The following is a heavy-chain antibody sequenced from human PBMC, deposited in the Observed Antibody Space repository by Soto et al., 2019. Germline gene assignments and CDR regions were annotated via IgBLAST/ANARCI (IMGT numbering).Heavy chain of an antibody. V-gene: IGHV3-21*01. CDR2: ISSSSSYI. CDR3: ARDSDGSGSYYNVHYYYMDV. CDR1: GFTFSSYS. J-gene: IGHJ6*03. D-gene: IGHD3-10*01. Sequence: GGSLRLSCAASGFTFSSYSMNWVRQAPGKGLEWVSSISSSSSYIYYADSVKGRFTISRDNAKNSLYLQMNSLRAEDTAVYYCARDSDGSGSYYNVHYYYMDVWGKGTTVTVSS.